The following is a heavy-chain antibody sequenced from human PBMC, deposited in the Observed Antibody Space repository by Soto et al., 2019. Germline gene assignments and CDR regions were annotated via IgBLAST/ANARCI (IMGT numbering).Heavy chain of an antibody. CDR2: ISGSGGST. J-gene: IGHJ4*02. CDR1: GFTFSSYA. Sequence: QAGGSLRLSCAASGFTFSSYAVSWVRQAPGKGLERVSAISGSGGSTYYADSVKGRFTISRDNSKNTLYLQMNSLRAEDTAVYYCAKGASATMIGPETDYWGQGTLVTVSS. V-gene: IGHV3-23*01. D-gene: IGHD3-22*01. CDR3: AKGASATMIGPETDY.